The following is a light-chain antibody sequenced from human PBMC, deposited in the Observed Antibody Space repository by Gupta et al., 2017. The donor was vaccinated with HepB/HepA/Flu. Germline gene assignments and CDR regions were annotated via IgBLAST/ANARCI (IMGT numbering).Light chain of an antibody. J-gene: IGKJ4*01. CDR1: QSISSY. CDR2: AAS. CDR3: QQSYSTPLT. Sequence: DIQMTQSPSSLSASVGDRVTITCRASQSISSYLNWYQQKPGKAPKLLIYAASSFQSGVPSRFSGSGSGTDFTLTISSLQPEDFAAYYCQQSYSTPLTCGGGTKVEIK. V-gene: IGKV1-39*01.